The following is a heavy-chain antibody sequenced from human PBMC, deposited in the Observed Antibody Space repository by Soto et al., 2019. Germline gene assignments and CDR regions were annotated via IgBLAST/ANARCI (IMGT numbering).Heavy chain of an antibody. J-gene: IGHJ4*02. CDR3: ARRGPGYYDSSGYYDY. CDR2: IIPIFGTA. Sequence: QVQLVQSGAEVKKPGSSVKVSCKASGGTFSSYAISWVRQAPGQGLEWMGGIIPIFGTANYAQKFQGRVTITADESTSTAYMELSSLRSEDTAVYYGARRGPGYYDSSGYYDYWGQGTLVTVSS. V-gene: IGHV1-69*01. CDR1: GGTFSSYA. D-gene: IGHD3-22*01.